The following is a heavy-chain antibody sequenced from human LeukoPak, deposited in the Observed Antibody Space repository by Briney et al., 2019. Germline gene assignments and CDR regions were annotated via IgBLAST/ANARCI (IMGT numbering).Heavy chain of an antibody. CDR1: GYSISSGYY. CDR2: IYFSGTT. Sequence: SETLSLTCTVSGYSISSGYYWGWIRQPPGKGLEWIGSIYFSGTTYYNSSLKSRVTISVDTSKNHFSLKLSSVTAADTAVYYCARHATGFYDSTSGAFDIWGQGTMVTVSS. D-gene: IGHD3-22*01. CDR3: ARHATGFYDSTSGAFDI. J-gene: IGHJ3*02. V-gene: IGHV4-38-2*02.